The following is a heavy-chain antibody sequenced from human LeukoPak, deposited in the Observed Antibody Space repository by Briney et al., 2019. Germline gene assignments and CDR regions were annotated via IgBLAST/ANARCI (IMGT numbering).Heavy chain of an antibody. Sequence: GGSLRLSCAASGFTISSYAMSWVRQAPGKGLEWVSAISGSGGSTYYADSVKGRFTISRDNSKNTLYLQMNSMRAEDTAVYYCAKDRSIPRSNWFDPWGQGTLVTVSS. J-gene: IGHJ5*02. CDR3: AKDRSIPRSNWFDP. D-gene: IGHD2-21*01. V-gene: IGHV3-23*01. CDR2: ISGSGGST. CDR1: GFTISSYA.